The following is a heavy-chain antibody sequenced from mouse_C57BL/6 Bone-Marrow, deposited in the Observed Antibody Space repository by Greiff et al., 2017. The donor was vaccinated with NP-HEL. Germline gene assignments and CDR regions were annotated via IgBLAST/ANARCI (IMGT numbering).Heavy chain of an antibody. D-gene: IGHD2-3*01. J-gene: IGHJ4*01. V-gene: IGHV1-72*01. CDR2: IDPNSGGT. Sequence: QVQLKQPGAELVKPGASVKLSCKASGYTFTSYWMHWVKQRPGRGLEWIGRIDPNSGGTKYNEKFKSKATLTVDNSSSTSYMQVSSLTSEDSAVYYCARKDVYYPFYYAMDYWGQGTSVTVSS. CDR3: ARKDVYYPFYYAMDY. CDR1: GYTFTSYW.